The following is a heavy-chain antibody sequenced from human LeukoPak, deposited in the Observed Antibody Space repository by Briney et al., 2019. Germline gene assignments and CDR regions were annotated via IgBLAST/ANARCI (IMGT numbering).Heavy chain of an antibody. Sequence: QSGGSLRLSCAASGFTVSSNYMSWARQAPGKGLEWVSVIYSGGSTYYADSVKGRFTISRHNSKNTLYLQMNSLRAEDTAVYYCARAGQQWLASMDVWGQGTTVTVSS. CDR1: GFTVSSNY. J-gene: IGHJ6*02. D-gene: IGHD6-19*01. CDR3: ARAGQQWLASMDV. V-gene: IGHV3-53*04. CDR2: IYSGGST.